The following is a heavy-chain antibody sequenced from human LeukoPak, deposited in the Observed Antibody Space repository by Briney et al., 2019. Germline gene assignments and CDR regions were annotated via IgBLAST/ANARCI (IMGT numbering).Heavy chain of an antibody. CDR1: GYTFTGYY. Sequence: EASVKVSCKASGYTFTGYYMHWVRQAPGQGLEWMGWINPNSGGTNYAQKFQGRVTMTRDTSISTAYMELSRLRSDDTAVYYCARVTGYSSSWYVVDYWGQGTLDTVSS. CDR2: INPNSGGT. V-gene: IGHV1-2*02. D-gene: IGHD6-13*01. J-gene: IGHJ4*02. CDR3: ARVTGYSSSWYVVDY.